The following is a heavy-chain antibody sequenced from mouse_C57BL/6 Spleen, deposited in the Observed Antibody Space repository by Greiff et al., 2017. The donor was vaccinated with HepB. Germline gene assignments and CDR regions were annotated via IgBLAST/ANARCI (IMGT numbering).Heavy chain of an antibody. D-gene: IGHD1-1*01. CDR2: ISDGGSYT. J-gene: IGHJ4*01. V-gene: IGHV5-4*01. CDR1: GFTFSSYA. Sequence: EVHLVESGGGLVKPGGSLKLSCAASGFTFSSYAMSWVRQTPEKRLEWVATISDGGSYTYYPDNVKGRFTISRDNAKNNLYLQMSHLKSEDTAMYYCARPITTVVADYAMDYWGQGTSVTVSS. CDR3: ARPITTVVADYAMDY.